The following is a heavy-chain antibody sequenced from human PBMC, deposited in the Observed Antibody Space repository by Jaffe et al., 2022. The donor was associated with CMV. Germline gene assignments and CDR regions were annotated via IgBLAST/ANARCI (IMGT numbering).Heavy chain of an antibody. Sequence: EVQLVETGGGLVKPGGSLRLSCAASAFPLSSYSVNWVRQAPGKGLEWVSSISGGGTYKYYADSVKGRFTISRDNANNLVSLQMNSLRAEDTAVYYCARDRSTNYAFWSGFQGLGMDVWGQGTTVTVSS. CDR1: AFPLSSYS. V-gene: IGHV3-21*02. CDR2: ISGGGTYK. CDR3: ARDRSTNYAFWSGFQGLGMDV. D-gene: IGHD3-3*01. J-gene: IGHJ6*02.